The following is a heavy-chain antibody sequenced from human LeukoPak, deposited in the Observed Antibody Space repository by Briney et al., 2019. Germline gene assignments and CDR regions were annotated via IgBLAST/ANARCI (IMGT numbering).Heavy chain of an antibody. D-gene: IGHD3-3*01. CDR2: INHSGST. J-gene: IGHJ6*03. V-gene: IGHV4-34*01. CDR1: GGSFSGYY. CDR3: ARVSWYHDFWSEGSSRRPHYYYYMDV. Sequence: PSETLSLTCAVYGGSFSGYYWSWIRQPPGKGLEWIGEINHSGSTNYNPSLKSRVTISVDTSKNQFSLKLSSMTAADTAVYYCARVSWYHDFWSEGSSRRPHYYYYMDVWGKGTTVTVSS.